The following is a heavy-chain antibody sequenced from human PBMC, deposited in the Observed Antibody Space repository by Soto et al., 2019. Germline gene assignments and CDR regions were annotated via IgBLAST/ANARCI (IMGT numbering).Heavy chain of an antibody. CDR2: IGSDGVTT. CDR1: GFRFSSYE. V-gene: IGHV3-48*03. J-gene: IGHJ4*02. Sequence: GGSLRLSCLGSGFRFSSYEMNWVRQAPGKGLEWIAYIGSDGVTTYYAQSVQGRFTISRDNSKDSVFLQMTSLRVEDTAVYYCARRRADFWGQGTLVTVSS. CDR3: ARRRADF.